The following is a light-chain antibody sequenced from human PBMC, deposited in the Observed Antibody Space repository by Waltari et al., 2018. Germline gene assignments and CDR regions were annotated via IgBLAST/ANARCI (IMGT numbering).Light chain of an antibody. CDR1: NIGSQN. CDR2: RAS. Sequence: SYELTQPLSASVALGQTARITCGGNNIGSQNVHWYQQKPGQSPVLVIYRASNRPSVNPERFPRTNTRTPAAPTLSSAPDRNAADDFWQVCDTASRVIGSATKVTVL. J-gene: IGLJ6*01. CDR3: QVCDTASRV. V-gene: IGLV3-9*01.